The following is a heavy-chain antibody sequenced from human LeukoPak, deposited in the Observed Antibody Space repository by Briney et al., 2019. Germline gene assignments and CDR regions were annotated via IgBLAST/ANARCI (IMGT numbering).Heavy chain of an antibody. CDR2: ISGSGVDT. V-gene: IGHV3-23*01. J-gene: IGHJ4*02. Sequence: PGGSLRLSCAASGLSFSTYAMSWVRQAPGKGLEWVAGISGSGVDTHYAGSVNGRFRISTDNSANTLYLQMNSLREEDTALYYCASGTYRLGDYWGQGTQVAVSP. D-gene: IGHD3-10*01. CDR3: ASGTYRLGDY. CDR1: GLSFSTYA.